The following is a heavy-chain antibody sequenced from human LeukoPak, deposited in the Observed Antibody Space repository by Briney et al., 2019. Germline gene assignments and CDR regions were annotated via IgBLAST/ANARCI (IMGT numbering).Heavy chain of an antibody. J-gene: IGHJ5*02. Sequence: SETLSLTCTVSGYSISSGYYWGWIRQPPGKGLEWVGSIYHSGSTYHNPSLKSRVTISVDTSKNQFSLKLRSVTAADTAVYYCARPTARLGWFDPWGQGTLVTVSS. CDR1: GYSISSGYY. CDR2: IYHSGST. D-gene: IGHD6-6*01. CDR3: ARPTARLGWFDP. V-gene: IGHV4-38-2*02.